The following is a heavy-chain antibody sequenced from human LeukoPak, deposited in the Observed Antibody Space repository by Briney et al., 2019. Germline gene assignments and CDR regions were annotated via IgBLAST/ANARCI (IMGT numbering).Heavy chain of an antibody. J-gene: IGHJ4*02. Sequence: TGGSLRLSCAASGFTFSSYAMHWVRQAPGKGLEWVAVISYDGSNKYYADSVKGRFTISRDNSKNTLYLQMNSLRAEDTAVYYCASTLGYCSGGSCYGDYWGQGTLVTVSS. CDR3: ASTLGYCSGGSCYGDY. V-gene: IGHV3-30*04. CDR2: ISYDGSNK. CDR1: GFTFSSYA. D-gene: IGHD2-15*01.